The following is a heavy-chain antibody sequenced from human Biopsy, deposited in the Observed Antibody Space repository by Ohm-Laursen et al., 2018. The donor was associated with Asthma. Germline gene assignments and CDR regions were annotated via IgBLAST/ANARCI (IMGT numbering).Heavy chain of an antibody. D-gene: IGHD6-19*01. Sequence: SVKVSCKASGGTFSNFAIGWVRQAPGQGLEWLGGIMTVFGTTNYAQKFQGRVTITADESTSTAYMEVTSLRSEDTAIYYCARCQVGYSSGWSLLLKKIYYSGMDVWGQGTAVTVSS. V-gene: IGHV1-69*13. CDR1: GGTFSNFA. J-gene: IGHJ6*02. CDR3: ARCQVGYSSGWSLLLKKIYYSGMDV. CDR2: IMTVFGTT.